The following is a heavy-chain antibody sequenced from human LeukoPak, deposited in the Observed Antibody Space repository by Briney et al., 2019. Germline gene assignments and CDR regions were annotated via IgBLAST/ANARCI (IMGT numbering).Heavy chain of an antibody. Sequence: GGSLRLSCAASGFTFSSYWMSWVRQAPGKGLEWVANIKQGGSEKYYVDSVKGRFTISRDNAKNSLYLQMNSLRAEDTAVYYCASIGYSGYDYLDYFDYWGQGTLVTVSS. CDR1: GFTFSSYW. CDR2: IKQGGSEK. D-gene: IGHD5-12*01. J-gene: IGHJ4*02. V-gene: IGHV3-7*03. CDR3: ASIGYSGYDYLDYFDY.